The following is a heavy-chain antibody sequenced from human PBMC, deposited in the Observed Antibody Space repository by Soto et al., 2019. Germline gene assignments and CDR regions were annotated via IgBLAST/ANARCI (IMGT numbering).Heavy chain of an antibody. CDR3: ARGESSGYSYGYDY. CDR1: GYTFTSYA. CDR2: INAGNGNT. Sequence: VSEKVSCKASGYTFTSYAMHWVRQAPGQRLEWMGWINAGNGNTKYSQKFQGRVTITRDTSASTAYMELSSLRSEDTAVYYCARGESSGYSYGYDYWGQGTLVTVSS. D-gene: IGHD5-18*01. V-gene: IGHV1-3*01. J-gene: IGHJ4*02.